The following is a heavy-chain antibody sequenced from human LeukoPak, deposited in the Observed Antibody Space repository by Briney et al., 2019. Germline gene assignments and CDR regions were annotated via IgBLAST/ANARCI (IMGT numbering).Heavy chain of an antibody. D-gene: IGHD3-10*01. CDR2: IYYNGTT. Sequence: GSLRLSCAASGFTFSNYWMNWVRQAPGKGLEWIGSIYYNGTTYYNPSLKSRVTISLETSKNQFSLKLSSVTAADTAVYYCARDLGYYYGSGILTYWGQGTLVTVSS. J-gene: IGHJ4*02. CDR1: GFTFSNYW. CDR3: ARDLGYYYGSGILTY. V-gene: IGHV4-39*07.